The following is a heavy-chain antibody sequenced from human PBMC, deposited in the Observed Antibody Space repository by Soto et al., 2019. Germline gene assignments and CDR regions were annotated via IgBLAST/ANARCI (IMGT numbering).Heavy chain of an antibody. J-gene: IGHJ6*02. V-gene: IGHV1-24*01. CDR3: ATVSIAAAGTGGSYHYYGMDV. D-gene: IGHD6-13*01. CDR2: FDPEDGET. CDR1: GYTLTELS. Sequence: AAVKVSCKVSGYTLTELSMPWVRQAPVKGLEWMGGFDPEDGETIYAQKFQGRVTMTEDTSTDTAYMELSSLRSEDTAVYYCATVSIAAAGTGGSYHYYGMDVWGQRTTVIVSS.